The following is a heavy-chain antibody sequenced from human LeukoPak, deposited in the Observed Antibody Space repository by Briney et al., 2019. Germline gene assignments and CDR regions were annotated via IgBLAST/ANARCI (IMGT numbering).Heavy chain of an antibody. CDR3: TTVRDYGDYEYFQH. V-gene: IGHV3-15*01. CDR2: IKSKTDGGTT. CDR1: GFTFSNAW. Sequence: SGGSLRLSCAASGFTFSNAWMSWVRQAPGKGLEWVGRIKSKTDGGTTDYAAPVKGRFTISRDDSKNTLYLQMNSLKTEDTAVYYCTTVRDYGDYEYFQHWGQGTLVTVSS. D-gene: IGHD4-17*01. J-gene: IGHJ1*01.